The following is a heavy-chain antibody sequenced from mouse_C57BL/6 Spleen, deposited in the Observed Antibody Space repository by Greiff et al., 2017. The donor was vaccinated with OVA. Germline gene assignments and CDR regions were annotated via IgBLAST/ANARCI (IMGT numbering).Heavy chain of an antibody. D-gene: IGHD1-1*01. J-gene: IGHJ2*01. CDR2: IHPNSGST. V-gene: IGHV1-64*01. CDR1: GYTFTSYW. CDR3: ASTVGNYFDY. Sequence: QVQLKQPGAELVKPGASVKLSCKASGYTFTSYWMHWVKQRPGQGLEWIGMIHPNSGSTNYNEKFKSKATLTVDKSSSTAYMQLSSLTSEDSAVYYCASTVGNYFDYWGQGTTLTVSS.